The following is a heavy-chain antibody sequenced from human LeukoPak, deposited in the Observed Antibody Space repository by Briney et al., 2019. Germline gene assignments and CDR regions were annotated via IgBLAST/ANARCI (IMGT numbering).Heavy chain of an antibody. CDR1: GFTFSSYG. Sequence: AGGSLRLSCAASGFTFSSYGMHWVRQAPGKGLEWVAVISYDGSNKYYADSVKGRFTISRDNSKNTLYLQMNSLRAEDTAVYYCAKGGGSGYGYYYGLDVWGQGTTVTVSS. CDR3: AKGGGSGYGYYYGLDV. J-gene: IGHJ6*02. D-gene: IGHD5-12*01. CDR2: ISYDGSNK. V-gene: IGHV3-30*18.